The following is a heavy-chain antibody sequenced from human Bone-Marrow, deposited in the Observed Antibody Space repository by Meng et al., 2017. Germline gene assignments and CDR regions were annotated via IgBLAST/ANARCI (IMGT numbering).Heavy chain of an antibody. Sequence: VQLVESGGGVVQPGRSLRLSCAASGFTFSSYGMHWVRQAPGKGLVWVSHINSDGSITGYADSVKGRFTISRDNAKNTLFLQMSSLRAEDTAVYYCARAPGIAAAAWGQGALVTVSS. V-gene: IGHV3-74*02. CDR3: ARAPGIAAAA. J-gene: IGHJ4*02. CDR2: INSDGSIT. CDR1: GFTFSSYG. D-gene: IGHD6-25*01.